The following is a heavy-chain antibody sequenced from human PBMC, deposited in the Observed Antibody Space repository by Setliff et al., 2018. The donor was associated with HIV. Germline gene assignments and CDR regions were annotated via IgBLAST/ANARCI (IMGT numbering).Heavy chain of an antibody. CDR1: GYTFTGYY. Sequence: ASVKVSCKASGYTFTGYYMHWVRQAPGQGFEWMGWINPNSGGTNYAQKLQGRVTMTTDTSTSTAYMELRSLRSDDTAVYYCAREIGDYYDSSGYYPPTDYYYGMDVWGQGTTVTVSS. J-gene: IGHJ6*02. V-gene: IGHV1-2*02. D-gene: IGHD3-22*01. CDR3: AREIGDYYDSSGYYPPTDYYYGMDV. CDR2: INPNSGGT.